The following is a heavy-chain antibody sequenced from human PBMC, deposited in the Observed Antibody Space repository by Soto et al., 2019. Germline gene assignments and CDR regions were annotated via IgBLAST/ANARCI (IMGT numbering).Heavy chain of an antibody. Sequence: SETLALTCTVSGGSISSYYWSWIRQPPGKGLEWIGYIYYSGSTNYNPSLKSRVTISVDTSKNQFSLKLSSVTAADTAVYYCARYGSGSSVWFDPWGQGTLVTVSS. CDR3: ARYGSGSSVWFDP. CDR2: IYYSGST. D-gene: IGHD3-10*01. V-gene: IGHV4-59*01. J-gene: IGHJ5*02. CDR1: GGSISSYY.